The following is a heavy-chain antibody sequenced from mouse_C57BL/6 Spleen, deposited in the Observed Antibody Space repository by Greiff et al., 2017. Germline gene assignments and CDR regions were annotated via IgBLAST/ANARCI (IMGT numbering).Heavy chain of an antibody. J-gene: IGHJ1*03. Sequence: DVMLVESGGGLVKPGGSLKLSCAASGFTFSSYAMSWVRQTPEKRLEWVATISDGGSYTYYPDNVKGRFTISRDNAKNNLYLQMSHLKSEDTAMYYCARTGYFEVWGTGTTVTVSS. CDR3: ARTGYFEV. CDR2: ISDGGSYT. V-gene: IGHV5-4*03. CDR1: GFTFSSYA.